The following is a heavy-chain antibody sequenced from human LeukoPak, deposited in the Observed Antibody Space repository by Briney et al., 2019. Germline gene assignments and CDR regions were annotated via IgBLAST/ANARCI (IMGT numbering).Heavy chain of an antibody. D-gene: IGHD5-24*01. Sequence: SETLSLTCAVYGGSFSAYYWSSIRQPPGKGLEWIGEIHPSGSTNYNPSLESRITISPDTSKNQFSLNMRSVTAADTAVYFCARGTDAYKTRNYWGQGTLVTVSS. V-gene: IGHV4-34*01. CDR3: ARGTDAYKTRNY. CDR1: GGSFSAYY. CDR2: IHPSGST. J-gene: IGHJ4*02.